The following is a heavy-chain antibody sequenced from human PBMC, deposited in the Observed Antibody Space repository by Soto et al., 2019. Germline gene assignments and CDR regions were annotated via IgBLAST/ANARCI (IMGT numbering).Heavy chain of an antibody. Sequence: GASVKVSCKASGGTFSSYAISWVRQAPGQGLEWMGGIIPIFGTANYAQKFQGRVTITADESTSTAYMELSSLRSEDTAVYYCARGLAAPPKTSIYYYYGMDVWGQGTTVTVSS. V-gene: IGHV1-69*13. CDR2: IIPIFGTA. D-gene: IGHD6-6*01. CDR1: GGTFSSYA. J-gene: IGHJ6*02. CDR3: ARGLAAPPKTSIYYYYGMDV.